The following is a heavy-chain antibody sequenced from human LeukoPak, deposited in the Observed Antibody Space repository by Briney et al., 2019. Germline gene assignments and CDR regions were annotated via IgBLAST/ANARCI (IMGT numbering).Heavy chain of an antibody. Sequence: SETLSLTCTVSGDSISSSYWSWIRQPPGKGLEWIGYIYYSGGTYYNPSLKSRVTISVDRSKNQFSLKLSSVTAADTAVYYCARGFGLAVAGTGDAFDIWGQGTMVTVSS. J-gene: IGHJ3*02. CDR2: IYYSGGT. CDR3: ARGFGLAVAGTGDAFDI. D-gene: IGHD6-19*01. V-gene: IGHV4-59*12. CDR1: GDSISSSY.